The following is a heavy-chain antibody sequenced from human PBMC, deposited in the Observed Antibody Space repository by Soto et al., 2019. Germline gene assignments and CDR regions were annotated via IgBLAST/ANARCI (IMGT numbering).Heavy chain of an antibody. V-gene: IGHV3-15*01. J-gene: IGHJ4*02. Sequence: GGSLRLSCATSGFTFSNAWMSWVRQAPGKGLEWVGRIKTKTDGGTIEYAAPVKGRFTISRDDSRYTLYLQMNSLKTEGTAVYYCTARAATTGFFDYWGQGALVTVSS. CDR2: IKTKTDGGTI. CDR1: GFTFSNAW. CDR3: TARAATTGFFDY. D-gene: IGHD1-1*01.